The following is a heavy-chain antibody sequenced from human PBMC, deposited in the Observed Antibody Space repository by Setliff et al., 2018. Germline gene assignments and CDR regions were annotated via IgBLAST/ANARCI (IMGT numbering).Heavy chain of an antibody. D-gene: IGHD1-7*01. V-gene: IGHV4-4*07. CDR2: LSPSGNT. Sequence: SETLSLTCVVSGGSISSDHWGWIRQPAGKGLEWIGRLSPSGNTNYSPSLKSRVTMSLDTSKNYFSLKLKSVTAADTAIYFCARGNYAYWYFDLWGRGTLVTVSS. J-gene: IGHJ2*01. CDR3: ARGNYAYWYFDL. CDR1: GGSISSDH.